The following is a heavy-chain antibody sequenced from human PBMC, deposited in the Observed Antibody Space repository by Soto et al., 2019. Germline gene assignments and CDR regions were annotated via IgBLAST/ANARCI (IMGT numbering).Heavy chain of an antibody. V-gene: IGHV3-48*02. D-gene: IGHD3-3*01. J-gene: IGHJ6*02. CDR1: GFTFSNYS. Sequence: GGSLRLSCAASGFTFSNYSINWVRQAPGKGLEWLSYISNNSSVKYYADSVKGRFTISRDNAKNSLYLQMNSLRDEDTAVYYCARSDWIFGVVNPLYYGMDVWGQGTTVTVSS. CDR3: ARSDWIFGVVNPLYYGMDV. CDR2: ISNNSSVK.